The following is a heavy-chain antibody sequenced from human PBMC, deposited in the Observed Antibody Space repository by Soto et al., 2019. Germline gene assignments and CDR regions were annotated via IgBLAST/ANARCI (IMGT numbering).Heavy chain of an antibody. J-gene: IGHJ4*02. V-gene: IGHV4-59*01. CDR1: SGSISSYN. Sequence: SETLSLTCTVSSGSISSYNWNWVRQPPGKGLEWIGFINYSGSTHYNPSLKSRVTISLDTSKNQFSLKLNSVTAADTAVYYCARENYYALGYWGPGTLVTVS. CDR2: INYSGST. D-gene: IGHD3-10*01. CDR3: ARENYYALGY.